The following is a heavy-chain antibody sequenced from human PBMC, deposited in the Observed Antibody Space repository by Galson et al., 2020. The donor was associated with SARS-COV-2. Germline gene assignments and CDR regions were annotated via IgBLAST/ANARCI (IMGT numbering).Heavy chain of an antibody. CDR2: IYYSGST. J-gene: IGHJ4*02. Sequence: PSETLSLTCTVSGGSISSYSWSWIRQPPGKGLEWIGYIYYSGSTNYNPSLKSRVTISVDTSKNQFSLKLSSVTAADTAVYYCVGGSSSPYYFDYWGQGTLVTVSS. V-gene: IGHV4-59*01. CDR1: GGSISSYS. D-gene: IGHD6-6*01. CDR3: VGGSSSPYYFDY.